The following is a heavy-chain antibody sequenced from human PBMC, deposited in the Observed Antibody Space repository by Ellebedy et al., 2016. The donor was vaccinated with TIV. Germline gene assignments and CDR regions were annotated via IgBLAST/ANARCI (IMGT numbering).Heavy chain of an antibody. J-gene: IGHJ4*02. Sequence: ASVKVSCKASGYTFTGYYMHWLRQAPGQGLEWLVWINPNSSATKFAQKFQGRVTMTRDTSISAAYMELSRLTSADTAVYYCARGYVVADFDYWGLGTLVTVSS. D-gene: IGHD3-16*01. CDR3: ARGYVVADFDY. CDR2: INPNSSAT. V-gene: IGHV1-2*02. CDR1: GYTFTGYY.